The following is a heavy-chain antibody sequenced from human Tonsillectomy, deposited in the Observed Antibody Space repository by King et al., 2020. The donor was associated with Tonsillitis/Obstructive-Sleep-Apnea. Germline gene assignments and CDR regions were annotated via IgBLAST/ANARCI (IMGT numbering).Heavy chain of an antibody. Sequence: VQLVESGRGLVQPGGSLRLYCADSELTFSSNCMRLVRQAPGKGREWVANINQDGSAKYYVESVKSRFTISRDNAKKSLYLQMNSLRAEDTAVYYCARDRSIVGARYFDYWGQGTLVTVSS. J-gene: IGHJ4*02. CDR3: ARDRSIVGARYFDY. D-gene: IGHD1-26*01. CDR1: ELTFSSNC. CDR2: INQDGSAK. V-gene: IGHV3-7*01.